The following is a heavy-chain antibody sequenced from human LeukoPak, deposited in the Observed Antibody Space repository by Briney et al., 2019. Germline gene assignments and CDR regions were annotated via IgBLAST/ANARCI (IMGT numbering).Heavy chain of an antibody. V-gene: IGHV3-11*01. CDR3: ARVGSYSSSWYGDGMDV. D-gene: IGHD6-13*01. CDR2: ISSSGSTI. CDR1: GFTFSDYY. J-gene: IGHJ6*02. Sequence: GGSLRLSCAASGFTFSDYYMSWLRQAPGKGLEWVSYISSSGSTIYYADSVKGRFTISRDNAKNSLYLQMNSLRAEDTAVYYCARVGSYSSSWYGDGMDVWGQGTTVTVSS.